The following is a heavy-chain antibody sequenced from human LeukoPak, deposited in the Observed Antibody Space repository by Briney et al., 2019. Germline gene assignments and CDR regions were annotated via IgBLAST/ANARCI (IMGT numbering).Heavy chain of an antibody. D-gene: IGHD3-22*01. Sequence: GGSLRLSCAASGFTFSSYAMSWVRQAPGKGLEWVSAISGSGGSTYYADSVKGRFTISRDNSKNTLYLQMNSMRAEDTAVYYCAKMNRYDSSGYADYWGQGTLVTVSS. V-gene: IGHV3-23*01. CDR2: ISGSGGST. CDR3: AKMNRYDSSGYADY. CDR1: GFTFSSYA. J-gene: IGHJ4*02.